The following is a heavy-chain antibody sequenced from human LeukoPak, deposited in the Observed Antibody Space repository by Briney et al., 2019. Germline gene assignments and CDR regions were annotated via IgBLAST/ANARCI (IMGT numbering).Heavy chain of an antibody. CDR3: APANPPDIVVVPAAPVDY. Sequence: GGSLRLSCAASGFTFSSYAMSWVRQAPGKGLEWVSAISGSGGSTYYADSVKGRFTISRDNSKNTLYLQMNSLRAEDTAVYYCAPANPPDIVVVPAAPVDYWGQGTLVTVSS. J-gene: IGHJ4*02. CDR1: GFTFSSYA. V-gene: IGHV3-23*01. D-gene: IGHD2-2*01. CDR2: ISGSGGST.